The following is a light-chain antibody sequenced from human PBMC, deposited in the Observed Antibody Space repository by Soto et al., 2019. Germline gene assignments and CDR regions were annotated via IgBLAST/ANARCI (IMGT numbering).Light chain of an antibody. CDR1: QSVSSN. CDR2: DAY. Sequence: EIVMTQSPATLSVSPGERATLSCRASQSVSSNLAWYQQKPGQAPRLLIYDAYNRATGLPPRFSGSGSGTDFTLTISSLEPEDSAVYYCQQRHMWPITFGQGTRLEIK. V-gene: IGKV3-11*01. J-gene: IGKJ5*01. CDR3: QQRHMWPIT.